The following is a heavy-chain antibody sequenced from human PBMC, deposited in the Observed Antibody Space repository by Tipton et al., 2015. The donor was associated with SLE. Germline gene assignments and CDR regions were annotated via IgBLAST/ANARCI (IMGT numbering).Heavy chain of an antibody. Sequence: TLSLTCTVSGGSISSYYWSWVRQPPGKGLECIGYIYSRGSTNYNPSLKSRVTMSLDTSKNQFSPKLRSVTAADTAVYYCARRRIGLADRYFDLWGPGTLVTVSS. J-gene: IGHJ2*01. CDR2: IYSRGST. CDR1: GGSISSYY. CDR3: ARRRIGLADRYFDL. V-gene: IGHV4-4*09. D-gene: IGHD1-26*01.